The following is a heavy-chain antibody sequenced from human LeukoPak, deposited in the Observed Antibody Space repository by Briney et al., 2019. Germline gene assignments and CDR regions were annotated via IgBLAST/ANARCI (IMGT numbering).Heavy chain of an antibody. Sequence: GGSLRLSCAASGFTFSSYAMTWVRQAPGKGLEWVSVISGNGGSTYYADSVKGRFTISRDNSKNTLYLQMNSLRAEDTAVYYCAKDLTSLAYCGGDCFRTDYYFDYWGQGTLVTVSS. CDR1: GFTFSSYA. CDR2: ISGNGGST. V-gene: IGHV3-23*01. D-gene: IGHD2-21*02. J-gene: IGHJ4*02. CDR3: AKDLTSLAYCGGDCFRTDYYFDY.